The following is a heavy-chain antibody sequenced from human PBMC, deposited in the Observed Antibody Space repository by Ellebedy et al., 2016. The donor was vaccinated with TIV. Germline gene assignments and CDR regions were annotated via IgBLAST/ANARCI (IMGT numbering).Heavy chain of an antibody. CDR1: GLTFSSHA. CDR2: ITESGGNT. V-gene: IGHV3-23*01. CDR3: DPVAVGPAFDV. D-gene: IGHD4-23*01. Sequence: PGGFLRLSCAASGLTFSSHAMSWVRQAPGKGLEWVSSITESGGNTYYADSVKGRFTISRHNSKDTLFLQMNSLRAEDTAICSMDPVAVGPAFDVWGQGTMVTVSS. J-gene: IGHJ3*01.